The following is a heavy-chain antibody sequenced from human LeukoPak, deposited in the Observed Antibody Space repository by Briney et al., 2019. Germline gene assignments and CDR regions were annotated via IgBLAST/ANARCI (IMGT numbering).Heavy chain of an antibody. V-gene: IGHV3-30-3*01. Sequence: PGRSLRLSCAASGFTFSSYAMHWVRQAPGKGLEWVAVISYDGSNKYYADSVKGRFTISRDNSKNTLYLQMNSLRAEDTAVYYCASRGTGIVVVPAATGLRFDPWGQGTLVTVSS. D-gene: IGHD2-2*01. CDR3: ASRGTGIVVVPAATGLRFDP. J-gene: IGHJ5*02. CDR1: GFTFSSYA. CDR2: ISYDGSNK.